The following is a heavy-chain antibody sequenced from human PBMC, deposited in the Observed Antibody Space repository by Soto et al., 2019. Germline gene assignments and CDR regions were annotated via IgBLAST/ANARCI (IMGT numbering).Heavy chain of an antibody. J-gene: IGHJ6*02. CDR1: GDTFSNYA. CDR3: ARGYRELFFYAMDV. CDR2: IIPFYDKP. D-gene: IGHD3-10*01. Sequence: QVELVQSGIEVKNPGSSVNVSCKASGDTFSNYAINWVRQAPGQGLEWMGGIIPFYDKPNYAENFLGRVTLSADKFTATADLEVSSLRSEATAVYFCARGYRELFFYAMDVWGRVTPVIVSS. V-gene: IGHV1-69*06.